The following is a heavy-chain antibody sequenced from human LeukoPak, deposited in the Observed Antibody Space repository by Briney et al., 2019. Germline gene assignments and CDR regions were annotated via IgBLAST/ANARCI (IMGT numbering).Heavy chain of an antibody. CDR3: AKGRGTYLSSFDY. V-gene: IGHV3-23*01. D-gene: IGHD1-26*01. CDR1: GFTFSSYA. J-gene: IGHJ4*02. Sequence: GGSLRLSCAASGFTFSSYAMSWVRQPPGKGLEWVSTISGSVDSTYFADSVKGRFTISRDKSKNPLFLQINSLTPEDTAVYYCAKGRGTYLSSFDYGGQGTLVTVSS. CDR2: ISGSVDST.